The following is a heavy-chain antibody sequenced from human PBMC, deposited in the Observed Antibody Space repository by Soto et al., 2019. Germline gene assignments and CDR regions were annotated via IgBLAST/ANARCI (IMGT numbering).Heavy chain of an antibody. CDR3: ARDLITTTMIVVVIDAFDI. CDR2: ISSSSSTI. Sequence: EVQLVESGGGLVQPGGSLRLSCAASGFTFSSYSMNWVRQAPGKGLEWVSYISSSSSTIYYADSVKGRFTICRDNAKNSLYLQMNSLRDEDTAVYYCARDLITTTMIVVVIDAFDIWGQGTMVTVSS. J-gene: IGHJ3*02. D-gene: IGHD3-22*01. V-gene: IGHV3-48*02. CDR1: GFTFSSYS.